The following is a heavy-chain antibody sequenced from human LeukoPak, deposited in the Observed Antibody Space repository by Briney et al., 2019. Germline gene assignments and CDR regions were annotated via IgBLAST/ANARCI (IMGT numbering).Heavy chain of an antibody. J-gene: IGHJ4*02. V-gene: IGHV3-33*01. CDR2: IWYDGSNK. CDR3: ARDIRTSPTFDY. D-gene: IGHD2-21*01. Sequence: PGGSLRLSCAASGFTFSSYGMHWVRQAPGKGLEWVAVIWYDGSNKYYADSVKGRFTISRDNSKNTLYLQMNSLRAEDTAVYYCARDIRTSPTFDYWGQGTLVTVSS. CDR1: GFTFSSYG.